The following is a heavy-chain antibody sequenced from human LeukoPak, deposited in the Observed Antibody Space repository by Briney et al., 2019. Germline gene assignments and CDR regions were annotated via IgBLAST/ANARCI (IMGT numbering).Heavy chain of an antibody. V-gene: IGHV3-74*01. CDR3: APLRQSSGWPFDY. Sequence: GGSLRLSCAASGSTFSSYWMHWVRHAPGKGLVWVSRINSDGSSTTYADSVKGRFTISRDNAKNTLYLQMNSLRAEDTAVYYCAPLRQSSGWPFDYWGQGTLVTVSS. CDR2: INSDGSST. D-gene: IGHD6-19*01. CDR1: GSTFSSYW. J-gene: IGHJ4*02.